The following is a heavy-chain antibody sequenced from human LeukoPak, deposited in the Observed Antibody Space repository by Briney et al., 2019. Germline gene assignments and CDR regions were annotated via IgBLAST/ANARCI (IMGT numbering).Heavy chain of an antibody. D-gene: IGHD2-15*01. V-gene: IGHV1-58*02. J-gene: IGHJ3*02. CDR1: GFTFTISA. CDR2: IVVGRGNT. Sequence: SVKVSCKASGFTFTISATQWVRQARGQRLEWIGWIVVGRGNTDYAQKFQERVTITRDMSTSTVYMEVSSLRSEDTAVYYCATDQSGGYFNDAFDIWGQGTMVTVSS. CDR3: ATDQSGGYFNDAFDI.